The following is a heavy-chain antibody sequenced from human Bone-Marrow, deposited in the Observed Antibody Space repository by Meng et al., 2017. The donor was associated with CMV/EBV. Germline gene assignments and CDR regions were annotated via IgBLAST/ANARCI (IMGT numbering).Heavy chain of an antibody. V-gene: IGHV3-9*01. Sequence: SLKISCAASGFTFDDYAMHWVRQAPGKGLEWVSGISWNSGSIGYADSVKGRFSISRDKSKNTLHLEMNSLRADDTAVYYCARGIRSTYYEYYYGLDVWGQGTTVTVSS. J-gene: IGHJ6*02. CDR2: ISWNSGSI. CDR1: GFTFDDYA. CDR3: ARGIRSTYYEYYYGLDV. D-gene: IGHD3-3*01.